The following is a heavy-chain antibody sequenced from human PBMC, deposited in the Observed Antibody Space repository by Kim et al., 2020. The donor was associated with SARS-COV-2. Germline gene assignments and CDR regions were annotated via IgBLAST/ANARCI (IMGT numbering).Heavy chain of an antibody. D-gene: IGHD2-2*01. CDR1: GLTPSDYSDYG. CDR2: ISGSGDRT. V-gene: IGHV3-23*01. J-gene: IGHJ4*02. CDR3: AKDRYCTSSRCPLDY. Sequence: GGSLRLSCAASGLTPSDYSDYGMNWVRRGPGKGLEWVSGISGSGDRTYYADSVKGRFTISRDNSKNTLYLQMNSLRGEDTALYYCAKDRYCTSSRCPLDYWGQGTQVTVSS.